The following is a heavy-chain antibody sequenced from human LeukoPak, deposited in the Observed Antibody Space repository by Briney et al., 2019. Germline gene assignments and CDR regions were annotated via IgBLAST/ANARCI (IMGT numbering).Heavy chain of an antibody. J-gene: IGHJ3*02. V-gene: IGHV4-59*01. D-gene: IGHD3-3*01. Sequence: SETLSLTCTVPGGSISSYYWSWIRQPPGKGLEWIGYIYYSGSTNYNPSLKSRVTISVGTSKNQFSLKLSSVTAADTAVYYCAKITYYDFWSGNGAFDIWGQGTMVTVSS. CDR3: AKITYYDFWSGNGAFDI. CDR1: GGSISSYY. CDR2: IYYSGST.